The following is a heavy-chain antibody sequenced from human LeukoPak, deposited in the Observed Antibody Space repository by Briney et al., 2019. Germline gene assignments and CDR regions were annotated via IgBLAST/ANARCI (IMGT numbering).Heavy chain of an antibody. Sequence: GGSLRLSCADSGFTFSSYWMSWVRQAPGKGLEWVANIKQDGSEKYYVDSVKGRFTISRDNAKNSLYLQMNSLRAEDTAVYYCARDQGSGINYYYYYMDVWGKGTTVTVSS. J-gene: IGHJ6*03. D-gene: IGHD3-10*01. V-gene: IGHV3-7*01. CDR3: ARDQGSGINYYYYYMDV. CDR2: IKQDGSEK. CDR1: GFTFSSYW.